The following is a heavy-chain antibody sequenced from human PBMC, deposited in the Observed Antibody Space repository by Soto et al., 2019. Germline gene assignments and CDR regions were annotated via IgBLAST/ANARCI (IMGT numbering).Heavy chain of an antibody. D-gene: IGHD2-21*01. CDR2: IYYSGST. CDR1: GGSISSYY. Sequence: SETLSLTCTVSGGSISSYYWSWIRQPPGKGLEWIGYIYYSGSTNYNPYLKSRGAISVDTSKNQFSLKLSSVTAADTAVYYCARVGVGVSRGWPPLIDYWGQGTLVTVSS. V-gene: IGHV4-59*01. CDR3: ARVGVGVSRGWPPLIDY. J-gene: IGHJ4*02.